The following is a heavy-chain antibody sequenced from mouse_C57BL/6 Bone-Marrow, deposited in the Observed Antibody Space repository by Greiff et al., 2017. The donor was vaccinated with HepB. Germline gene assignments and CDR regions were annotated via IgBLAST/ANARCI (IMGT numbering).Heavy chain of an antibody. J-gene: IGHJ3*01. Sequence: QVHVKQPGAELVKPGASVKLSCKASGYTFTSYWMHWVKQRPGQGLEWIGMIHPNSGSTNYNEKFKSKATLTVDKSSSTAYMQRSSLTSEDSAVYYCARWYYGSWGAYWGQGTLVTVSA. CDR1: GYTFTSYW. CDR2: IHPNSGST. D-gene: IGHD1-1*01. V-gene: IGHV1-64*01. CDR3: ARWYYGSWGAY.